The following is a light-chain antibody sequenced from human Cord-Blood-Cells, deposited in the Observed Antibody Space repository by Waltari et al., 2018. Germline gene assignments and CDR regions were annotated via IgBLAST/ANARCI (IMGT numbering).Light chain of an antibody. CDR3: QKYNSAPPT. J-gene: IGKJ1*01. CDR1: QGISKY. V-gene: IGKV1-27*01. Sequence: DIQMTHSPSSLPASVGDRVTTTCRASQGISKYLAWYQQKPGKVPKLLIYAASTLQSGVPSRFSGSGSGTGFTLTISSMQPEDVATDYCQKYNSAPPTFSQGTKVEIK. CDR2: AAS.